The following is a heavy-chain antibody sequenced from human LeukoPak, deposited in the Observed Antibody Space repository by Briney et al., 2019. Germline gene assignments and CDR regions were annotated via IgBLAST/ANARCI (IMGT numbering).Heavy chain of an antibody. CDR1: GYTFTSYY. Sequence: GASVKVSCKASGYTFTSYYMHWVRQAPGQGLEWMGIINPSGGSTSYAQQFQGRVTMTRDTSTSTVYMELSSLRSEDTAVYYCAREKHDSSGYYPTWNYWGQGTLVTVSS. CDR3: AREKHDSSGYYPTWNY. J-gene: IGHJ4*02. CDR2: INPSGGST. V-gene: IGHV1-46*03. D-gene: IGHD3-22*01.